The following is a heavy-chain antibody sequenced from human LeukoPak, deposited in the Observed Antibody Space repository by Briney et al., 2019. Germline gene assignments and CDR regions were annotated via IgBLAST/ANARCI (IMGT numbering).Heavy chain of an antibody. CDR3: ARFMEVRVESYYYYYLDV. J-gene: IGHJ6*03. Sequence: QPGGSLRLSCAASGFTFSTYVMHWVRQAPGKGLEWVAVISYDGSNKYYADSVKGRFTISRDNAKNTLYLQMSSLRAEDTAVYYCARFMEVRVESYYYYYLDVWGKGTTVTVSS. CDR2: ISYDGSNK. CDR1: GFTFSTYV. D-gene: IGHD3-3*01. V-gene: IGHV3-30-3*01.